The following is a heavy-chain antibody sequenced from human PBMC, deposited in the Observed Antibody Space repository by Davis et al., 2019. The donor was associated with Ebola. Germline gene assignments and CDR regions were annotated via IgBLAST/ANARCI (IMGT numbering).Heavy chain of an antibody. CDR2: ISYDGSNK. D-gene: IGHD6-13*01. Sequence: GESLKISCAASGFTFSSYGMHWVRQAPGKGLEWVAVISYDGSNKYYADSVKGRFTISRDNSKNTLYLQMNSLRAEDTAVYYCARDPDHGYSSHTHYYYYMDVWGKGTTVTVSS. J-gene: IGHJ6*03. CDR3: ARDPDHGYSSHTHYYYYMDV. V-gene: IGHV3-30*03. CDR1: GFTFSSYG.